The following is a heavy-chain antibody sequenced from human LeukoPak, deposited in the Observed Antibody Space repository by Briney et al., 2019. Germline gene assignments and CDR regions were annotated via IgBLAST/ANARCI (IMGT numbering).Heavy chain of an antibody. CDR1: GFTFDDYA. CDR2: ISGDGGST. J-gene: IGHJ3*02. D-gene: IGHD6-13*01. CDR3: AKVSASSWLGAFDI. Sequence: GGSLRLSCAASGFTFDDYALHWVRQAPGKGLEWVSLISGDGGSTYYADSVKGRFTISRDNSKNSLYLQMNSLRTEDAALYYCAKVSASSWLGAFDIWGQGTMVTVSS. V-gene: IGHV3-43*02.